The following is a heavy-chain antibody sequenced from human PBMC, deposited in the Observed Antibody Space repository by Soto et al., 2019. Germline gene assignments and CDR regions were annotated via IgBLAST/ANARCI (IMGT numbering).Heavy chain of an antibody. J-gene: IGHJ4*02. V-gene: IGHV3-43*01. Sequence: GGSLRLSCAASGFTFDDYTMHWVRQAPGKGLEWVSLISWDGGSTYYADSVKGRFTISRDNSKNSLYLQMNSLRTEDNALYYCAKDGNSGSYYLFDYWGQGTLVTVSS. D-gene: IGHD1-26*01. CDR2: ISWDGGST. CDR3: AKDGNSGSYYLFDY. CDR1: GFTFDDYT.